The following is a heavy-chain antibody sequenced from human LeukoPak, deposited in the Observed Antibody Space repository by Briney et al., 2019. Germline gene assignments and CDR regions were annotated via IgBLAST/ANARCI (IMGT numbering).Heavy chain of an antibody. CDR2: IYSGWNT. CDR1: GFNVNNNY. D-gene: IGHD3-16*01. CDR3: AGRRVLDAYFDY. V-gene: IGHV3-66*02. J-gene: IGHJ4*02. Sequence: PGGSLRLSCAASGFNVNNNYMRWGRQAPGKGLELVSGIYSGWNTYYVEAVKGRFTISRDKYKNTLFLQVNHLRAEGTAVYYCAGRRVLDAYFDYWGQGTLVTVSS.